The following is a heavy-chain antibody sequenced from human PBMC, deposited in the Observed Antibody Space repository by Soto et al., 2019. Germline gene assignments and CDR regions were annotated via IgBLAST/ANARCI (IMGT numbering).Heavy chain of an antibody. J-gene: IGHJ6*03. CDR2: IIPILGIA. CDR3: ARASDYSYYVDV. Sequence: SVKVSCKASGGTFSSYTISWVRQAPGQGLEWMGRIIPILGIANYAQKFQGRVTITADKSTSTAYMELSSLRSEDTAVYYCARASDYSYYVDVWGKGTTVTVSS. CDR1: GGTFSSYT. V-gene: IGHV1-69*02.